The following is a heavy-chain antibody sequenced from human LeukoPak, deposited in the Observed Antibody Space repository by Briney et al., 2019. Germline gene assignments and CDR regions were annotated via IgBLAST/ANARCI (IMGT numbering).Heavy chain of an antibody. CDR2: IYYSGST. CDR3: ARESSAAAGDY. CDR1: GGSISSNY. D-gene: IGHD6-13*01. V-gene: IGHV4-59*12. Sequence: SETLSLTCTVSGGSISSNYWSWIRQPPGKGLEWIGYIYYSGSTYYNPSLKSRVTISVDTSKNQVSLNLRSVTAADTAVYYCARESSAAAGDYWGQGTLVTVSS. J-gene: IGHJ4*02.